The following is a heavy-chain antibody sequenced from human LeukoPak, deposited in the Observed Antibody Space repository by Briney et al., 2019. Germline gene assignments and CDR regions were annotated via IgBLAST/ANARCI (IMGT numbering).Heavy chain of an antibody. Sequence: GASVKVSCKASGYTFTGYYMHWVRQAPGQGLEWMGWINPNSGGTNYAQKFQGRVTMTRDTSISTAYMELSRLGSDDTVVYYCARGTQDYYDSSGYYDAFDIWGQGTMVTVSS. CDR1: GYTFTGYY. CDR2: INPNSGGT. V-gene: IGHV1-2*02. CDR3: ARGTQDYYDSSGYYDAFDI. D-gene: IGHD3-22*01. J-gene: IGHJ3*02.